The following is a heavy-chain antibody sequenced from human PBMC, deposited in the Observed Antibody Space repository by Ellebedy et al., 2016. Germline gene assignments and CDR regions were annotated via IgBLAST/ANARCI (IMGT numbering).Heavy chain of an antibody. CDR1: GFSFNSYG. J-gene: IGHJ4*02. CDR3: AKAVRCSGSSCSKDSIIY. V-gene: IGHV3-30*18. Sequence: GGSLRLXCAASGFSFNSYGMHWVRQAPGKGLEWVAYISYDGSNTYFTDSVRGRFTISRDNSKDVLYLQMNSLRTEDSAFYYCAKAVRCSGSSCSKDSIIYWGQGALVTVSS. D-gene: IGHD2-15*01. CDR2: ISYDGSNT.